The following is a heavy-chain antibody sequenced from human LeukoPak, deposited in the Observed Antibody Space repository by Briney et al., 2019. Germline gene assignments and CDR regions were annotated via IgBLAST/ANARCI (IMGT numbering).Heavy chain of an antibody. CDR3: ARDLLYYDTSGGDK. CDR2: ITSSSSYI. D-gene: IGHD3-22*01. CDR1: GFTFSRYS. Sequence: GGSLRLSCAASGFTFSRYSMNWVRQAPGKGLEWFSSITSSSSYIYYADSLKGRFTISRDNAKNSLYLQMNSLRAEDTAVYYCARDLLYYDTSGGDKWGQGTLVTVSS. V-gene: IGHV3-21*01. J-gene: IGHJ4*02.